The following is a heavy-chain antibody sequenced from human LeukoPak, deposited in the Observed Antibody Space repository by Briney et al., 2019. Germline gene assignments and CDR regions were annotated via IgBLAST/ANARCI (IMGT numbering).Heavy chain of an antibody. D-gene: IGHD1-1*01. J-gene: IGHJ6*03. CDR3: VRVAGTHYMDV. CDR2: IYDSGAT. CDR1: GGSIRSYY. V-gene: IGHV4-59*01. Sequence: SETLSLTCTVSGGSIRSYYWTWIRQPPGKGLEWIGYIYDSGATNYNPSLKSRVTISVDTSKNQFSLKLSSVTAADTAVYYCVRVAGTHYMDVWGKGTTVTVSS.